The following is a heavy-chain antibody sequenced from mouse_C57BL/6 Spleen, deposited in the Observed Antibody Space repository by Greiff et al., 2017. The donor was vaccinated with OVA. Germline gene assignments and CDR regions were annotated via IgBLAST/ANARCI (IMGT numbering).Heavy chain of an antibody. CDR1: GFSLSTSGMG. V-gene: IGHV8-12*01. CDR3: ARRDYYGSSFSYWYFDV. D-gene: IGHD1-1*01. CDR2: IYWDDDK. Sequence: QVTLKESGPGIWQSSQTLSLTCSFSGFSLSTSGMGVSWIRQPSGKGLEWLAHIYWDDDKRYNPSLKSRLTISKDTSRNQVFLKITSVDTADTATYYCARRDYYGSSFSYWYFDVWGTGTTVTVSS. J-gene: IGHJ1*03.